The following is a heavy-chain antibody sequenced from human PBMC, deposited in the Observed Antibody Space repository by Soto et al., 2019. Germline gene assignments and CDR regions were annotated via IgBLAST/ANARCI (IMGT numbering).Heavy chain of an antibody. CDR2: INPNSGDT. CDR3: AKWIEYFGQ. D-gene: IGHD2-2*03. CDR1: GYMFTAYF. Sequence: ASVKVSCKACGYMFTAYFMHWVRQAPGEGPEGMGWINPNSGDTNYAQKAQGRVTRTRITSLGAVNLELTKLTSDDTAVYYCAKWIEYFGQWGQGTLVTVSS. J-gene: IGHJ4*02. V-gene: IGHV1-2*02.